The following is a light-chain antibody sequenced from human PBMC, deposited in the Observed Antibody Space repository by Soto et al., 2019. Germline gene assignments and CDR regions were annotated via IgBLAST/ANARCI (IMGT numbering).Light chain of an antibody. J-gene: IGKJ4*01. V-gene: IGKV3-15*01. Sequence: EIVMTQSPATLSVSPGERATLSCRASQSISSNLAWYQQKPGQAPRLLIYGPSTRATGIPARFSGSGSGTEFTLTISSLQSVDFAVYYCQQYNNWPLTFGGGTKVEIK. CDR1: QSISSN. CDR2: GPS. CDR3: QQYNNWPLT.